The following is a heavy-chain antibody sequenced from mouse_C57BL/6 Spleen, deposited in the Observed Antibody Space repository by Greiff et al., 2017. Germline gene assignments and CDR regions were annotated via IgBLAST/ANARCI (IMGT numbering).Heavy chain of an antibody. Sequence: QVQLKQSGPGLVQPSQSLSITCTASGFSLTSYGVHWVRQSPGKGLEWLGVIWSGGSTDYNAAFISRLSISKDNSKSHVFFKMDSRQADDTAICYCARKDGYSFLLAYWGQGTLVTVSA. D-gene: IGHD2-3*01. CDR3: ARKDGYSFLLAY. CDR2: IWSGGST. V-gene: IGHV2-2*01. CDR1: GFSLTSYG. J-gene: IGHJ3*01.